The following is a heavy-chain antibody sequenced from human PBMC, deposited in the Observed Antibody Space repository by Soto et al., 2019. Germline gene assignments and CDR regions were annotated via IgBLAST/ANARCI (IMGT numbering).Heavy chain of an antibody. CDR2: IYNTGST. Sequence: SETLSLTCSVSGASISSGHYYWTWIRQHPGKGLEWIGSIYNTGSTSYNPSLTSRLSISVDTSENHFSLRLFSVTVADTAVYYCALALGPTTGLDYWGQGSLVTVSS. CDR3: ALALGPTTGLDY. CDR1: GASISSGHYY. V-gene: IGHV4-31*03. J-gene: IGHJ4*02. D-gene: IGHD7-27*01.